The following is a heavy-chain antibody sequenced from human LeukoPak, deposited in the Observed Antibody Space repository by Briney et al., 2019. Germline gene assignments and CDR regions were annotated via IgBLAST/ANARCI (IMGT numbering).Heavy chain of an antibody. CDR3: ARGAGPYYFDSSGYLNPFDI. CDR2: ISGSGGST. Sequence: GGSLRLSCAASGFTFSSYAMSWVRQAPGKGLEWVSGISGSGGSTYYADSVKGRFTISRDNSKNTLYLQMNSLRAEDMAVFYCARGAGPYYFDSSGYLNPFDIWGQGTKVTVSS. D-gene: IGHD3-22*01. V-gene: IGHV3-23*01. J-gene: IGHJ3*02. CDR1: GFTFSSYA.